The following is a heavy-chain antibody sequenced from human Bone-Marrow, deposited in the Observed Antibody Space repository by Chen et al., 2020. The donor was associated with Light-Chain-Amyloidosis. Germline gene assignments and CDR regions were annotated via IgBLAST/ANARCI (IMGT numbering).Heavy chain of an antibody. Sequence: EVQXVESGGGLVQPGGYLRLSCAASGFTFSSYEMNWVRQAPGKGLEWVSYIRSSGSTIYYADSVXXXXTISRDNXXXXXXXXXXXXXXXXXXXXXXXXXXXXXKALDSSSSLYYYYGMDVWGQGTTV. V-gene: IGHV3-48*03. CDR2: IRSSGSTI. D-gene: IGHD6-6*01. CDR3: XXXXXXXKALDSSSSLYYYYGMDV. CDR1: GFTFSSYE. J-gene: IGHJ6*02.